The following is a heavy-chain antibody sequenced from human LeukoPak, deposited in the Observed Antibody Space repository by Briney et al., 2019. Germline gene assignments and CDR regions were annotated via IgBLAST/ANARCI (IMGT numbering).Heavy chain of an antibody. D-gene: IGHD1-26*01. CDR1: GLSFSFSG. CDR3: ARATWDPNYYYYMDV. CDR2: IQYDGRSK. Sequence: GGSLRLSCAASGLSFSFSGMHWVRQAPGKGLEWVAFIQYDGRSKYYADSVKGRFAISRDNSQNTVYLQINSLRPEDTAVYYCARATWDPNYYYYMDVWGKGTTVTISS. J-gene: IGHJ6*03. V-gene: IGHV3-30*02.